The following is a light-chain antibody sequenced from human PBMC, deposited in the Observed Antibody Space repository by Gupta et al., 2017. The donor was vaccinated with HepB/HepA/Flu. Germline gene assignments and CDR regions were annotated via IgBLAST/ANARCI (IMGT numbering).Light chain of an antibody. Sequence: DIVMTQSPDSLAVSLGERATIDCKSSQNRLYSSNNKNYLAWYQQKPGQPPRLLIYWASTRESGVPDRFSGRGSGTDFTLTISSLQAEDVAVYYCQQDDSSLWTFGRGTKVEIK. CDR1: QNRLYSSNNKNY. CDR2: WAS. CDR3: QQDDSSLWT. V-gene: IGKV4-1*01. J-gene: IGKJ1*01.